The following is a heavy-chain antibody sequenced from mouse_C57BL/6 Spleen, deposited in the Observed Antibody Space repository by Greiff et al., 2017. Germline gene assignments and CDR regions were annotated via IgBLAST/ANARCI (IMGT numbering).Heavy chain of an antibody. D-gene: IGHD1-1*01. CDR3: ARKEGSSYYFDV. J-gene: IGHJ1*03. Sequence: EVQLQESGPELVKPGASVKISCKASGYSFTGYYMNWVKQSPEKSLEWIGEINPSTGGTTYNQKFKAKATLTVDKSSSTAYMQLKSLTSEDSAVYYCARKEGSSYYFDVWGTGTTVTVSS. CDR2: INPSTGGT. V-gene: IGHV1-42*01. CDR1: GYSFTGYY.